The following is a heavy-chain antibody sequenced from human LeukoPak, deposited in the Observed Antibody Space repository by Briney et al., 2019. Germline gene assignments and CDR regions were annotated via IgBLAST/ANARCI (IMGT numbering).Heavy chain of an antibody. CDR1: GYTFTTYY. Sequence: ASVKVSCKASGYTFTTYYMHWVRQAPGQGLEWMGIINPSGGSTRYARKLQGRVTMTRDTSTCTVYMELSSLISEDTAVYYCASYHHRDFGDYYGMDVWGQGTTVTVSS. CDR2: INPSGGST. CDR3: ASYHHRDFGDYYGMDV. J-gene: IGHJ6*02. V-gene: IGHV1-46*04. D-gene: IGHD4-17*01.